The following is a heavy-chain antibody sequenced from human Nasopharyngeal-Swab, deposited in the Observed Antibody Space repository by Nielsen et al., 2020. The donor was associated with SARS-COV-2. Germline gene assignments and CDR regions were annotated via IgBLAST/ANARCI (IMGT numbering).Heavy chain of an antibody. J-gene: IGHJ6*02. V-gene: IGHV1-2*06. CDR3: ARETQDYYYYYYGMDV. Sequence: ASVKVSCKASGYTFTGYYMRWVRQAPGQGLEWMGRINPNSGGTNYAQKFQGRVTMTRDTSISTAYMELSRLRSDDTAVYYCARETQDYYYYYYGMDVWGQGTTVTVSS. CDR1: GYTFTGYY. CDR2: INPNSGGT.